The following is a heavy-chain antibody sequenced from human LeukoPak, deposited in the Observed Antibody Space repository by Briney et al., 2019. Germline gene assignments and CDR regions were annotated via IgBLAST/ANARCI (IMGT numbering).Heavy chain of an antibody. CDR3: TRRGPRGSYYSASDI. J-gene: IGHJ3*02. V-gene: IGHV3-13*04. D-gene: IGHD4-11*01. CDR1: GFTFSSYD. CDR2: IGTVGDT. Sequence: GGSLRLSCEASGFTFSSYDMHWVRQATGKGLEWVSGIGTVGDTYYPASVKGRFTISRENAKNSLYLQMNSLTTGDTAVYYCTRRGPRGSYYSASDIWGQGTMVTVSS.